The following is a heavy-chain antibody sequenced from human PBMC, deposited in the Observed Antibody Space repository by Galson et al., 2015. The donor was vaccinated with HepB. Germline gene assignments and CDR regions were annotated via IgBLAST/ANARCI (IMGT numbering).Heavy chain of an antibody. Sequence: SLRLSCAASGFTFDDYAMHWVRQAPGKGLEWVSGISWNSGSIGYADSVKGRFTISRDNAKNSLYLQMKSLRAEDTALYYCAKLAPGYSSSWVPGPFDYWGQGTLVTVSS. CDR3: AKLAPGYSSSWVPGPFDY. CDR2: ISWNSGSI. J-gene: IGHJ4*02. V-gene: IGHV3-9*01. CDR1: GFTFDDYA. D-gene: IGHD6-13*01.